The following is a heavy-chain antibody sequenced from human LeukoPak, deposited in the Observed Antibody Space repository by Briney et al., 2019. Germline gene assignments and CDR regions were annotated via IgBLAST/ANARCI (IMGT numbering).Heavy chain of an antibody. J-gene: IGHJ4*02. CDR1: GFTFSTYA. CDR3: AKESSGRFDY. D-gene: IGHD3-10*01. Sequence: GGSLRLSCAASGFTFSTYAMSWVRQAPGKGLQWVSTISGYDSHTYYADSVRGRFTISRDNSKNTLYLQLNSLRAEDTAVYYCAKESSGRFDYWGQGTLVTVSS. CDR2: ISGYDSHT. V-gene: IGHV3-23*01.